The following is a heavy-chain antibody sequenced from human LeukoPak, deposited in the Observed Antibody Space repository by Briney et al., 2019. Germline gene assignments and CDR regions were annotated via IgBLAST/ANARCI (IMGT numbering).Heavy chain of an antibody. CDR3: ARGGLRCPPSY. D-gene: IGHD5-12*01. CDR2: ISSNGGST. CDR1: GFTFSSYA. V-gene: IGHV3-64*01. Sequence: GGSLRLSCAASGFTFSSYAMHWVRQAPGKGLEYVSAISSNGGSTYYANSVKGRFTISRDNSKNTLYLQMGSLRAEDMAVYYCARGGLRCPPSYWGQGTLVTVSS. J-gene: IGHJ4*02.